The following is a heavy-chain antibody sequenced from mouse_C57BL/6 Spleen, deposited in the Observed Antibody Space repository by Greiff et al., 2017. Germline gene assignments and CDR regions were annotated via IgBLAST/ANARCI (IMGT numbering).Heavy chain of an antibody. J-gene: IGHJ4*01. D-gene: IGHD4-1*01. CDR2: INPYNGGT. CDR3: ARDTGTRYYAMDY. Sequence: VQLKESGPVLVKPGASVKMSCKASGYTFTDYYMNWVKQSHGKSLEWIGVINPYNGGTSYNQKFKGKATFTVDKSSSTAYMELNSLTSEDSAVYYCARDTGTRYYAMDYWGEGTSVTVSS. V-gene: IGHV1-19*01. CDR1: GYTFTDYY.